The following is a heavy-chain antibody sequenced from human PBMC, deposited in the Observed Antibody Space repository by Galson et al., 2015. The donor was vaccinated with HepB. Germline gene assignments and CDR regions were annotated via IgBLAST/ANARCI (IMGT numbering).Heavy chain of an antibody. CDR3: AKDRWSCSSATCYTSFDY. D-gene: IGHD2-2*02. J-gene: IGHJ4*02. V-gene: IGHV3-23*01. CDR1: GFTFSSYA. Sequence: SLRLSCAASGFTFSSYAMSWVRQAPGKGLEWVSAISGSGGSTYYADSVKGRFTISRDSSKNTLYLQMNSLRAEDTAVYYCAKDRWSCSSATCYTSFDYWGQGTLVTVSS. CDR2: ISGSGGST.